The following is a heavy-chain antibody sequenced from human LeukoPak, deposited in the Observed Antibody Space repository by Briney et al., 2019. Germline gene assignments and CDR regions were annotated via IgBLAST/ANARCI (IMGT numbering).Heavy chain of an antibody. Sequence: GGSLRLSCAASGFTFSGSAMHWVRQASGKGLEWVGRIRSKANSYATAYAASVKGRFTISRDDSKNTAYLQMNSLRAEDTAVYYCAKFAGTNGFDYWGQGTLVTVSS. J-gene: IGHJ4*02. D-gene: IGHD1-7*01. CDR3: AKFAGTNGFDY. V-gene: IGHV3-73*01. CDR1: GFTFSGSA. CDR2: IRSKANSYAT.